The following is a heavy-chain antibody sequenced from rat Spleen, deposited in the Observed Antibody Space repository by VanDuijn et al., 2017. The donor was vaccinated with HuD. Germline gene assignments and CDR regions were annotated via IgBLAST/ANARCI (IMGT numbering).Heavy chain of an antibody. Sequence: EVQLVESGGGLVQPGRSLKLSCAASKFTFSNDAMAWVRQAPTKGLEWVASITPSGNFTPYRDSVKGRFAISRDNAKNILFLQMDSLRSEDTATYYCARDRILRSTGFDYWGQGVMVTVSS. CDR2: ITPSGNFT. J-gene: IGHJ2*01. V-gene: IGHV5S13*01. CDR3: ARDRILRSTGFDY. CDR1: KFTFSNDA. D-gene: IGHD1-6*01.